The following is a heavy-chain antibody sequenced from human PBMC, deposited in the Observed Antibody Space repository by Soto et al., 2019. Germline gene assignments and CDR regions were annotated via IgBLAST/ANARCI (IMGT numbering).Heavy chain of an antibody. CDR1: GFTFSSYS. Sequence: GGSLRLSCAASGFTFSSYSMNWVRQAPGKGLEWVSYISSSSSTIYYADSVKGRFTISRDNAKNSLYLQMNSLRAEDTAVYYCARVVAVARRDAFDIWGQGTMVTVSS. V-gene: IGHV3-48*01. J-gene: IGHJ3*02. D-gene: IGHD6-19*01. CDR3: ARVVAVARRDAFDI. CDR2: ISSSSSTI.